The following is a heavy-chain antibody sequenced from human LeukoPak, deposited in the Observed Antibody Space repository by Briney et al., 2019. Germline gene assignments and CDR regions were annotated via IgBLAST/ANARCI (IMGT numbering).Heavy chain of an antibody. CDR2: ISAYNGNT. D-gene: IGHD1-7*01. CDR3: ARDLAGATTGTIPLFDY. J-gene: IGHJ4*02. V-gene: IGHV1-18*01. Sequence: ASVKVSCKASGYTFTSFGITWMRQAPGQGLEWMGWISAYNGNTNYAQKLQGRVTVTTDTSTSTAYMELRSLRSVDTAVYYCARDLAGATTGTIPLFDYWGQGTLVTVSS. CDR1: GYTFTSFG.